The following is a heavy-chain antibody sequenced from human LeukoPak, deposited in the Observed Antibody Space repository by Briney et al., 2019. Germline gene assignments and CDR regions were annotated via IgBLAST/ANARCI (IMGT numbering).Heavy chain of an antibody. Sequence: GASVTVSFTASGYTFTGYYMHWVRQAPGQGLEWMGIINPSGGSTSYAQKFQGRVTMTRDTSTSTVYMELSSLRSEDTAVYYCARGGHSSSSWYYYYGMDVWGQGTTVTVSS. D-gene: IGHD6-6*01. J-gene: IGHJ6*02. CDR1: GYTFTGYY. CDR2: INPSGGST. V-gene: IGHV1-46*01. CDR3: ARGGHSSSSWYYYYGMDV.